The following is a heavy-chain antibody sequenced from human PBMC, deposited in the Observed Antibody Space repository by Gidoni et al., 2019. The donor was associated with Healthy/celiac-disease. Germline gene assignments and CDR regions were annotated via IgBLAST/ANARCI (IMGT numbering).Heavy chain of an antibody. CDR2: IYYSGST. D-gene: IGHD3-10*01. CDR3: AREPGGSGAADYMDV. J-gene: IGHJ6*03. CDR1: GGSISSGDYY. Sequence: QVQLQESGPGLVKPSQTRSLTCTVSGGSISSGDYYWSWIRQPPGKGLEWIGYIYYSGSTYYNPSLKSRVTISVDTSKNQFSLKLSSVTAADTAVYYCAREPGGSGAADYMDVWGKGTTVTVSS. V-gene: IGHV4-30-4*01.